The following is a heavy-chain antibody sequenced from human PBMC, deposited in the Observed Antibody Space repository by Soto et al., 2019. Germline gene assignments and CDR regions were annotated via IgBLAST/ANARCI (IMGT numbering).Heavy chain of an antibody. Sequence: VQLVESGGGLVKPGGSLRLSCAASGFTFSNAWMRWVRQAPGKGLEWVGRIKSKTDGGTTDYAAPVKGRFTISRDDSKNTLYLQMDSLKTEDTAVYYCQVGLPGTTQYYYYYYMDVWGKGTTVTVSS. CDR2: IKSKTDGGTT. J-gene: IGHJ6*03. D-gene: IGHD1-7*01. CDR3: QVGLPGTTQYYYYYYMDV. CDR1: GFTFSNAW. V-gene: IGHV3-15*01.